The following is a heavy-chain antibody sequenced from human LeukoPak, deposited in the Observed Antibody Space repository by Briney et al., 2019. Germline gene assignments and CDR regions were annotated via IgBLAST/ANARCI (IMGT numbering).Heavy chain of an antibody. V-gene: IGHV3-21*01. CDR3: ARGPYGDYFDY. J-gene: IGHJ4*02. CDR1: GFSFSSYS. Sequence: GGSLRLSCAASGFSFSSYSMNWVRQAPGKGLEWVSSISSSSSYIYYADSVKGRFTISRDNAKNSLYLQMNSLRAGDAAVYYCARGPYGDYFDYWGQGTLVTVSS. CDR2: ISSSSSYI. D-gene: IGHD4-17*01.